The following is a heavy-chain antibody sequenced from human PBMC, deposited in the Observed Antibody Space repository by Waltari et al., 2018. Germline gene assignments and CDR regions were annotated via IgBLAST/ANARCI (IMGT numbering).Heavy chain of an antibody. Sequence: QLYLVESGGGVVQPGRSLRLSCAASVFTFSSYGMHRVRQPPGKGLRWVAVISSTGSNTYYADSVRGRFTISRDNSKNILYLQMNSLRAEDTAVYYCARDIAFGGVIVMNEAFDFRGRGTTVTVSP. J-gene: IGHJ3*01. CDR3: ARDIAFGGVIVMNEAFDF. CDR1: VFTFSSYG. CDR2: ISSTGSNT. D-gene: IGHD3-16*02. V-gene: IGHV3-33*01.